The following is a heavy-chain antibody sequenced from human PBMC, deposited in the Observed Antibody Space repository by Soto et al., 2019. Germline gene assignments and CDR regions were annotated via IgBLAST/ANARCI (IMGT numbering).Heavy chain of an antibody. CDR2: ISGSGGNT. Sequence: PGGSLRLSCSASGFTFSMYAMTWVRQAPGKGLELVSVISGSGGNTKYADSVKGRFTISRDNSKNTLYLQMNSLRAEDTAVYYCAKDGTEMTYYYDYMDVWGKGTTVTVSS. CDR1: GFTFSMYA. CDR3: AKDGTEMTYYYDYMDV. D-gene: IGHD2-21*02. J-gene: IGHJ6*03. V-gene: IGHV3-23*01.